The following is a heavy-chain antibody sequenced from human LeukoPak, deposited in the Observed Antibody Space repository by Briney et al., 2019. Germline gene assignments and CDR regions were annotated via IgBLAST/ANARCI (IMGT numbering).Heavy chain of an antibody. D-gene: IGHD6-6*01. Sequence: SETLSLTCTVSGGSFSGYYWSWIRQPPGKGLEWIGEINHSGSTNYNPSLKSRVTISVDTSKNQFSLKLSSVTAADTAVYYCARCYWGKTARPTRCYFDYWGQGTLVTVSS. CDR1: GGSFSGYY. V-gene: IGHV4-34*01. CDR2: INHSGST. CDR3: ARCYWGKTARPTRCYFDY. J-gene: IGHJ4*02.